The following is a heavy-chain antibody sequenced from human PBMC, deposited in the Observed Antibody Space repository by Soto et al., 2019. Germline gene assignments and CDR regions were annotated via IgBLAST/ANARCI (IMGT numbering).Heavy chain of an antibody. D-gene: IGHD3-10*02. CDR2: ISAYNGNT. J-gene: IGHJ5*02. CDR1: GYTVSSYG. V-gene: IGHV1-18*01. Sequence: GVSVEVSCKASGYTVSSYGISWGRQAPGQGLEWMGWISAYNGNTNYAQKLQGRVTMTTDTSTSTAYMELRSLRSDDTAVYYCARAMSRGWFDPWGQGTLVTVSS. CDR3: ARAMSRGWFDP.